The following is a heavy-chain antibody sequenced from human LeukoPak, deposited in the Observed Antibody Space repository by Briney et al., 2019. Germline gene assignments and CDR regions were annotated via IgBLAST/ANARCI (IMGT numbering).Heavy chain of an antibody. J-gene: IGHJ4*02. V-gene: IGHV3-23*01. CDR3: VRSLDY. CDR2: IAGSDGFT. Sequence: GGSLRLSCAASGFPFSSYAMNWGRQAPGKGLKWVSVIAGSDGFTQYADSVKGRFTISRDNSKNTVYLQMNRLRVEDTALYYCVRSLDYWGQGTLVTVSS. CDR1: GFPFSSYA.